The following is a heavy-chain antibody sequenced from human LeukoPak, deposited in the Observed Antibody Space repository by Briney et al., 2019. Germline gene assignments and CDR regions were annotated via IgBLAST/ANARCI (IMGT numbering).Heavy chain of an antibody. J-gene: IGHJ3*02. V-gene: IGHV1-18*01. Sequence: ASVKVSCKASGYTFTSYGISWVRQAPGHGLEWMGWISAYNGNTNYAQKLQGRVTMTTDTSTSTAYMELRSLRSDDTAVYYCARPSYYDFWSGYSAFDIWGQGTMVTVSS. CDR2: ISAYNGNT. D-gene: IGHD3-3*01. CDR1: GYTFTSYG. CDR3: ARPSYYDFWSGYSAFDI.